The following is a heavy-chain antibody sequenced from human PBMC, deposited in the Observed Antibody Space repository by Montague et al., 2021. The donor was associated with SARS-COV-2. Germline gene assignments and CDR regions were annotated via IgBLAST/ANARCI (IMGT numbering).Heavy chain of an antibody. CDR3: ARAYCGGDCYFYWYFDL. Sequence: CAISGDSVVGHRPRSKGHTYELQSHLELVCRTLHKKKRYNDYAVSVKSRVIINPDTSNNRISLQLNSVTPEDTAVYYCARAYCGGDCYFYWYFDLWGRGNLVTVSS. CDR2: TLHKKKRYN. V-gene: IGHV6-1*01. CDR1: GDSVVGHRPR. D-gene: IGHD2-21*02. J-gene: IGHJ2*01.